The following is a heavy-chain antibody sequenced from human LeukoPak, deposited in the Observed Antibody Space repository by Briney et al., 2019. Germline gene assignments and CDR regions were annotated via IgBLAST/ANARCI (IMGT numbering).Heavy chain of an antibody. CDR3: ARNDYGNNWFDP. J-gene: IGHJ5*02. CDR2: IIPIFGTA. D-gene: IGHD4-17*01. Sequence: GASVKVSCKASGGTFSSYAISWVRQAPGQGLEWMGGIIPIFGTANYAQKFQGRVTITTDESTSTAYMELSSLRSEDTAVYYCARNDYGNNWFDPWGQGTLVTVS. CDR1: GGTFSSYA. V-gene: IGHV1-69*05.